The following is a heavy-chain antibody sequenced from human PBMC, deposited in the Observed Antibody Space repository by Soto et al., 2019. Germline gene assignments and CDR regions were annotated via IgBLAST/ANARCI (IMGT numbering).Heavy chain of an antibody. CDR3: ARVRGVTIYYFDY. CDR2: IYYSGST. D-gene: IGHD2-8*01. CDR1: GGSISSGDYY. Sequence: KASETLSLTCTVSGGSISSGDYYWSWIRQPPGKGLEWIGYIYYSGSTYYNPSLKSRVTISVDTSKNQFSLKLSSVTAADTAVYYCARVRGVTIYYFDYWGQGALVTVSS. J-gene: IGHJ4*02. V-gene: IGHV4-30-4*01.